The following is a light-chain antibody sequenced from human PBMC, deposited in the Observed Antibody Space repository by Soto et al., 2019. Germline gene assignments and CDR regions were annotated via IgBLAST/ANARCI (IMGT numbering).Light chain of an antibody. CDR2: DVT. CDR1: SSDVGGYIY. Sequence: QSALTQPASVSGSPGQSITISCTGTSSDVGGYIYVSWYQQHPGKAPKLMIYDVTSRPSGVSYRFPGSKSGNTASLTISGLQAEDEADYYCSSYTTSSSYVFGTGTKVNV. J-gene: IGLJ1*01. V-gene: IGLV2-14*01. CDR3: SSYTTSSSYV.